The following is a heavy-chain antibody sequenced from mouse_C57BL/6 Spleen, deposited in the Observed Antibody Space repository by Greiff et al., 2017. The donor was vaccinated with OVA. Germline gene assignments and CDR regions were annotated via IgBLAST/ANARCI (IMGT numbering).Heavy chain of an antibody. CDR1: GYTFTSYW. CDR3: ARSGFTTVVARDYFDY. Sequence: VQLQQPGAELVKPGASVKLSCKASGYTFTSYWMQWVKQRPGQGLEWIGEIDPADSYTNYNQKFKGKATLTVDTSSSTAYMQLSSLTSEYSAVYYCARSGFTTVVARDYFDYWGQGTTRTVAS. J-gene: IGHJ2*01. D-gene: IGHD1-1*01. V-gene: IGHV1-50*01. CDR2: IDPADSYT.